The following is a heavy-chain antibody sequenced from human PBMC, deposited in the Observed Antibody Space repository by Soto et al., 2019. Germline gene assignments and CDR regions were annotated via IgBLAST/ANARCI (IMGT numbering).Heavy chain of an antibody. CDR2: IYPGDADT. D-gene: IGHD6-19*01. J-gene: IGHJ4*02. Sequence: ESLKISCKGSGYSFTSYWIGWVRQMPGKSLERMGIIYPGDADTRYSPSFQGQVTISADKSITTTYLQWSSLKASDTAIYYCARLFDTSGWYDYWGQGTLVTVSS. CDR1: GYSFTSYW. CDR3: ARLFDTSGWYDY. V-gene: IGHV5-51*01.